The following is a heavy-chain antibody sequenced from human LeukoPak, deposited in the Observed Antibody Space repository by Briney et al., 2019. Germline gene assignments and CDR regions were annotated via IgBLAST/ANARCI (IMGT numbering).Heavy chain of an antibody. CDR1: GFIFSDYY. Sequence: PGGSLRLSCAASGFIFSDYYMTWIRQAPGKGLEWVSYISSSDSILYYADSVKGRFTISRDNSKNTLYLQMGSLRAEDMAVYYCARDLPTAPDYYMDVWGKGTTVTVSS. CDR3: ARDLPTAPDYYMDV. V-gene: IGHV3-11*04. D-gene: IGHD5-18*01. J-gene: IGHJ6*03. CDR2: ISSSDSIL.